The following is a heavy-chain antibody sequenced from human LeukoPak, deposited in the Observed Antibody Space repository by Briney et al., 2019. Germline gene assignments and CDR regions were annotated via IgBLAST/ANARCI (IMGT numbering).Heavy chain of an antibody. Sequence: GGSLRLSCAASGFTFSRYWMSWVRRAPGKGLEWLANIKHDGSEKYYVDSVKGRFTISRDNAKNSLYLQMNSLRAEDTAVYYCASDRIAVAGTESWGQGILVTVSS. D-gene: IGHD6-19*01. V-gene: IGHV3-7*01. CDR1: GFTFSRYW. CDR3: ASDRIAVAGTES. J-gene: IGHJ5*02. CDR2: IKHDGSEK.